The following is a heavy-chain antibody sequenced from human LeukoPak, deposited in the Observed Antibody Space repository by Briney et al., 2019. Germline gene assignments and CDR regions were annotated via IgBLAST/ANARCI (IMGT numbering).Heavy chain of an antibody. CDR2: INPSGGST. J-gene: IGHJ6*03. Sequence: ASVKVSCKASGYTFSSDYMHWVRQAPGQGLEWMGIINPSGGSTNYAQEFQGRVTITRDTSASTAYMELSSLRSEDMAVYYCARGYGYYHYYMDVWGIGTTVTVSS. D-gene: IGHD3-10*01. CDR1: GYTFSSDY. V-gene: IGHV1-46*01. CDR3: ARGYGYYHYYMDV.